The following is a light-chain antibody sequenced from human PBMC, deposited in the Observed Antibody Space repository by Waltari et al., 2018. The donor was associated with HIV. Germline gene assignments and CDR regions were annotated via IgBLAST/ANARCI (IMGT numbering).Light chain of an antibody. CDR2: AAS. CDR1: QGVSTY. J-gene: IGKJ1*01. Sequence: AIRMTQSPSSFSASTGDKVTITFRASQGVSTYLAWYQQKPGKAPKLLIYAASTLQSGVPSRFSGSGSGTDFTLTINGLQREDFATYYCQQYYDYPRTFGQGTKVELK. CDR3: QQYYDYPRT. V-gene: IGKV1-8*01.